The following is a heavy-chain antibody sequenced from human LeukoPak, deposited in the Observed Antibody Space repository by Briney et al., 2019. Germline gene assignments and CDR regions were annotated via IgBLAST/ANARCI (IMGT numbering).Heavy chain of an antibody. CDR3: ARSSGWTHFDY. CDR2: INPNSCYT. Sequence: GSSVKVSCKASGYTFTSYDIIWVRQAAGQGPEWMGWINPNSCYTGYAQNFQGRVTITRSSSENTAFMELSSLRYEDTDVYYCARSSGWTHFDYWGKGTMVSVSS. J-gene: IGHJ4*02. CDR1: GYTFTSYD. V-gene: IGHV1-8*02. D-gene: IGHD6-19*01.